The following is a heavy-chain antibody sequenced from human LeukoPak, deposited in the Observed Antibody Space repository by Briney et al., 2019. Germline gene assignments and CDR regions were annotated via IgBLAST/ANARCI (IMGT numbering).Heavy chain of an antibody. V-gene: IGHV4-59*01. J-gene: IGHJ4*02. D-gene: IGHD5-18*01. Sequence: SETLSLTCTVSGGSISSYYWSWIRQPPGKGLEWIGYIYYSGSTNYNPSLKSRVTISVDTSKNQFSLKLRSVTAADTAVYYCARSGHRGYSYGLLDYWGQGTLVTVSS. CDR1: GGSISSYY. CDR3: ARSGHRGYSYGLLDY. CDR2: IYYSGST.